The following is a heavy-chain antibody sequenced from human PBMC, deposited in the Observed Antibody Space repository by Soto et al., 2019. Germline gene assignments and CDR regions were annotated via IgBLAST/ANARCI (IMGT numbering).Heavy chain of an antibody. V-gene: IGHV4-34*01. J-gene: IGHJ4*02. D-gene: IGHD3-3*01. Sequence: LTCAVYGGSFSGYYWSWMRQPPGKGLEWIGEINHSGSTNYNPSLKSRVTISVDTSKNQFSLKLSSVTAADTAVYYCARVDYDFWSGYPFDYWGQGTLVTV. CDR3: ARVDYDFWSGYPFDY. CDR2: INHSGST. CDR1: GGSFSGYY.